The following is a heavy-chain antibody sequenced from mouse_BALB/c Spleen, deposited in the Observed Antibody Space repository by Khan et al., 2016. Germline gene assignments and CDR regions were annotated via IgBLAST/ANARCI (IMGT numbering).Heavy chain of an antibody. J-gene: IGHJ4*01. CDR3: ARVRRVYAMDY. V-gene: IGHV3-6*02. CDR1: GYSITSGYY. D-gene: IGHD2-12*01. Sequence: VQLQESGPGLVKPSQSLSLTCSVTGYSITSGYYWNWIRQFPGNNLEWMGYISYDGSNNYNPSLKNRISIARDTSKNQFFLKLNSVTTEDTDTSYCARVRRVYAMDYWGQGTSVTVSS. CDR2: ISYDGSN.